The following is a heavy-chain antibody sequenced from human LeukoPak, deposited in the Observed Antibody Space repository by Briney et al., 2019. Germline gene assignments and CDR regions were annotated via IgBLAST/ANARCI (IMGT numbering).Heavy chain of an antibody. V-gene: IGHV3-30*18. CDR1: GCTFSSYG. CDR3: AKGYGSGSYCTDY. CDR2: ISYDGSNK. D-gene: IGHD3-10*01. J-gene: IGHJ4*02. Sequence: PGGSLRLSCAASGCTFSSYGMHWVRQAPGKGLEWVAFISYDGSNKYYADSVKGRITISRDNSKSTLYLQMNSLRAEDTAVFYCAKGYGSGSYCTDYWGQGTLVTVSS.